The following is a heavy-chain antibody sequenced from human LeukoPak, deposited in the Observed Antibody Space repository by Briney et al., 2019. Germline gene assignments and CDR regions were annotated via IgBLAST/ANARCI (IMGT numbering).Heavy chain of an antibody. V-gene: IGHV5-51*01. CDR3: ARITRSTSGYDTFDY. Sequence: GESLKISCKASGYSFTSNWIAWVRQTPGKGLEWMGIIYPGDFDIRYNPSFQGQVTISADKSISTAYLQWSSLKAADTAMYYCARITRSTSGYDTFDYWGQGTLVTVSS. CDR2: IYPGDFDI. J-gene: IGHJ4*02. D-gene: IGHD5-12*01. CDR1: GYSFTSNW.